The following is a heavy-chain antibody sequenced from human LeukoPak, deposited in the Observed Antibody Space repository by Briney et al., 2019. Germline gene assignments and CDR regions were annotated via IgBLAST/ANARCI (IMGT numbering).Heavy chain of an antibody. CDR3: ARAESDTAMAYFDY. CDR1: AGSISNFY. J-gene: IGHJ4*02. CDR2: IYYSGST. D-gene: IGHD5-18*01. Sequence: PSETLSLTCTASAGSISNFYWSWIRQSPGKGLEWIGYIYYSGSTNYNPSLQSRVTISVDTSKNHFSLKLSSVTAADTAVYYCARAESDTAMAYFDYWGQGTLVTVSS. V-gene: IGHV4-59*01.